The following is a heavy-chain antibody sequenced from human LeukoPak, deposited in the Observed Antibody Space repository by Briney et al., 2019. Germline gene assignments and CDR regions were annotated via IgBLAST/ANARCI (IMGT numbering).Heavy chain of an antibody. D-gene: IGHD6-6*01. J-gene: IGHJ5*02. CDR2: IYPVDSDT. CDR3: ARRSSGFDP. V-gene: IGHV5-51*01. CDR1: GYSFTSYW. Sequence: GEALKISCKGSGYSFTSYWVGWLRQMPAKCLDLIGIIYPVDSDTRYSPSFQGQVTISADKSISTAYLKWSSLKASDTAMYYCARRSSGFDPWGQGTVVTVSS.